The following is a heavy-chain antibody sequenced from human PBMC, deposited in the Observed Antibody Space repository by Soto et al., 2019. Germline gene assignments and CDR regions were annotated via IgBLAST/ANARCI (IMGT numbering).Heavy chain of an antibody. CDR2: ISSSSSYI. CDR1: GFTFSSYS. Sequence: GGSLRLSCAASGFTFSSYSMNWVRQAPGKGLEWVSSISSSSSYIYYADSVKGRFTISRDNAKNSLYLQMNSLRAEDTAVYYCARDSVKIAAAGTHDAFDIWGQGTMVTVSS. D-gene: IGHD6-13*01. J-gene: IGHJ3*02. V-gene: IGHV3-21*01. CDR3: ARDSVKIAAAGTHDAFDI.